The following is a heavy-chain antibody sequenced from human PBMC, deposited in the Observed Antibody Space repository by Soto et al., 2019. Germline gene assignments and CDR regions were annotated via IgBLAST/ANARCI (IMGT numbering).Heavy chain of an antibody. V-gene: IGHV3-9*01. Sequence: PGWPLRPSCTAPVLTFDDYAMHWVRRAPGKGLEWVSGISWNSGSIGYADSVKGRFTISRDNAKNSLYLQMNSLRAEDTALYYCAKDGIAAQYFDYWGQGTLVTVSS. CDR3: AKDGIAAQYFDY. J-gene: IGHJ4*02. CDR2: ISWNSGSI. D-gene: IGHD6-25*01. CDR1: VLTFDDYA.